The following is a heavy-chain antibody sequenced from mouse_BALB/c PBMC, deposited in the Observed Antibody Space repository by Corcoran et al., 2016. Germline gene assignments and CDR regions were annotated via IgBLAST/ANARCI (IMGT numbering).Heavy chain of an antibody. CDR1: GYTFSSYW. V-gene: IGHV1-9*01. J-gene: IGHJ3*01. D-gene: IGHD2-3*01. Sequence: QVQLQQSGAELMKPGASVKISCKATGYTFSSYWREWVKQRPGHGLEWIGEILPGSGSTNYNEKFKGKATFTADTSSNTAYMQLSSLTSEDSAVYYCARGNDGYSGAFAYWGQGTLVTVSA. CDR3: ARGNDGYSGAFAY. CDR2: ILPGSGST.